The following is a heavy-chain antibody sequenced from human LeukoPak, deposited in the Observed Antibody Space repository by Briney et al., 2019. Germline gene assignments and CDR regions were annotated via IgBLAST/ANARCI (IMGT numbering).Heavy chain of an antibody. V-gene: IGHV4-31*03. CDR3: ATAEWENFYFDS. D-gene: IGHD1-26*01. CDR1: GASVSRGGYY. J-gene: IGHJ4*02. Sequence: PSETLSLTCTVSGASVSRGGYYWSWICQHPGKGLEWIGFTSYGGGAYYNPSLMSRITMSVDPSQNQFSLKMRDVTAADTAVYFCATAEWENFYFDSWGQGALVAVTS. CDR2: TSYGGGA.